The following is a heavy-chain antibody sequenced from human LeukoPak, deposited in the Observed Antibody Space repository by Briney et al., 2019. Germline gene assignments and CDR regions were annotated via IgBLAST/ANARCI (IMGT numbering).Heavy chain of an antibody. V-gene: IGHV4-4*07. CDR2: NYFSGGT. Sequence: ETLSLTCTVSGGSISSYSWSWIRQPAGRGLEWIGRNYFSGGTNYNPSLKSRVTMSVDTSKNQLSLKLNSVTAADTAIYYCAREKELERRPSIASWFDPWGQGTLVTISS. D-gene: IGHD1-1*01. J-gene: IGHJ5*02. CDR3: AREKELERRPSIASWFDP. CDR1: GGSISSYS.